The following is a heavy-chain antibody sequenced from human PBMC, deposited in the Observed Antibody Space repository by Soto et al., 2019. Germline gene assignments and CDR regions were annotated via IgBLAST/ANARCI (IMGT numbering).Heavy chain of an antibody. J-gene: IGHJ6*02. V-gene: IGHV1-69*01. Sequence: QVQLVQSGAEVKKPGSSVKVSCKASGGTFSSYAISWVRQAPGQGLEWMGGIIPIFGTATYAQKFQGRVTITADEYTSTAYVELSSLRSEDTAVYYCARDSGGTTVAFGMDVWGQGTTVTVSS. D-gene: IGHD4-17*01. CDR1: GGTFSSYA. CDR2: IIPIFGTA. CDR3: ARDSGGTTVAFGMDV.